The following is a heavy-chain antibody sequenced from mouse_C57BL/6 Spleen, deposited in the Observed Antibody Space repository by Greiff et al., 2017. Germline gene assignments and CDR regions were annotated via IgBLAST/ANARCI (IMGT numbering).Heavy chain of an antibody. J-gene: IGHJ2*01. D-gene: IGHD2-1*01. CDR3: AIEGAIYYGNFDY. V-gene: IGHV1-74*01. CDR2: IHPSDSDT. Sequence: QVQLKQPGAELVKPGASVKVSCKASGYTSTSYWMHWVKQRPGQGLEWIGRIHPSDSDTNYNQKFKGKATLTVDKSSSTAYMQLSSLTSEDSAVYYCAIEGAIYYGNFDYWGQGTTLTVSS. CDR1: GYTSTSYW.